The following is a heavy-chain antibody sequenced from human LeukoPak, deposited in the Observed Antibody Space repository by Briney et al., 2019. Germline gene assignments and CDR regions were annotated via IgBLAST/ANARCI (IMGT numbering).Heavy chain of an antibody. CDR3: AREHQLNYYYYGMDV. V-gene: IGHV4-4*02. Sequence: PSETLSLTCAVSGGSISSSNWWSWVRQPPGKGLEWIGEIYHSGSTNYNPSLKSRVTISVDTSKNQFSLKLSSVTAADTAVYYCAREHQLNYYYYGMDVWGQGTTVTVSS. CDR1: GGSISSSNW. D-gene: IGHD2-2*01. CDR2: IYHSGST. J-gene: IGHJ6*02.